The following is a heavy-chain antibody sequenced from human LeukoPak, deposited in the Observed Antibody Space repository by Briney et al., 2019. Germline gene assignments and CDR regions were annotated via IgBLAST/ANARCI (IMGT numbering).Heavy chain of an antibody. Sequence: GGSLRLSCAASGFTFSSYAMTWVRQAPGKGLEWVSSITDSGLSTYYADSVKGRFTILRDNSRHTLSLQMNSLRVDDTAVYYCAKDPATGGSAKVLFGSCRWGKGALVS. D-gene: IGHD2-8*01. CDR2: ITDSGLST. CDR1: GFTFSSYA. V-gene: IGHV3-23*01. CDR3: AKDPATGGSAKVLFGSCR. J-gene: IGHJ1*01.